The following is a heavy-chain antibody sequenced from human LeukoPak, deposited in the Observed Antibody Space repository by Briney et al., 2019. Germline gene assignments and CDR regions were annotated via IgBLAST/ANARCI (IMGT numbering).Heavy chain of an antibody. CDR1: GFTFEKYV. J-gene: IGHJ4*02. CDR2: IYGSGVSI. CDR3: AKDLGWELPAEAY. Sequence: AEGSLRLSCVASGFTFEKYVMNWVRQAPGKGLEWLATIYGSGVSISYADSVKGRFTISRDNSKNTLYLQMSSLRAEDTAMYFCAKDLGWELPAEAYWGQGILVTVSS. V-gene: IGHV3-23*01. D-gene: IGHD1-26*01.